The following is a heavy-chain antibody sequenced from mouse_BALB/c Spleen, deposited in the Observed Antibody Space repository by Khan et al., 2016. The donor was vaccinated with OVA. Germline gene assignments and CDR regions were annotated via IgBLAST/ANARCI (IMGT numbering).Heavy chain of an antibody. CDR1: GFTFSTYG. CDR2: ISSGGSYT. CDR3: ARLAYYYDSEGFAY. Sequence: EVELVESGGDLVKPEGSLKLSCAASGFTFSTYGMSWVRQTPDKRLEWVATISSGGSYTYYPDSVQGRFTISRDNATTTLYLQRSSLRSEDTAMFYCARLAYYYDSEGFAYWGQGTLVTVSA. D-gene: IGHD1-1*01. J-gene: IGHJ3*01. V-gene: IGHV5-6*01.